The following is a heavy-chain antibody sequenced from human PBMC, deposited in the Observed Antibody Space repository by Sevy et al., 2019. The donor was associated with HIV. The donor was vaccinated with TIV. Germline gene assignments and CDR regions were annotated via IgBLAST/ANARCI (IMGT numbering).Heavy chain of an antibody. D-gene: IGHD2-15*01. CDR2: SRNKANRYTT. J-gene: IGHJ4*02. CDR1: GFSFSDHY. CDR3: TRTHCSGRSCNGLFDY. Sequence: GGSLRLSCVASGFSFSDHYMEWVRQAPGMGPQWIARSRNKANRYTTEYAASVKGRFTVSRDVSESSLYLQMNNLKSYDTATYYCTRTHCSGRSCNGLFDYWGQGTRVTVSS. V-gene: IGHV3-72*01.